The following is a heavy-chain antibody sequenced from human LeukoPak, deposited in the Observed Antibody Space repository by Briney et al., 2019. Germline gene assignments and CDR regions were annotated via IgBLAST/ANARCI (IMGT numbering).Heavy chain of an antibody. D-gene: IGHD3-22*01. CDR1: GGSFRGYY. CDR3: ARVYDSSGYYWDYYYYYGMDV. Sequence: SETLFLTCAVYGGSFRGYYWSWIRQPPGKGLEWIGEINHSGSTNYNPSLKSRVTISVDTSKNQFSLKLSSVTAADTAVYYCARVYDSSGYYWDYYYYYGMDVWGKGTTVTVSS. J-gene: IGHJ6*04. V-gene: IGHV4-34*01. CDR2: INHSGST.